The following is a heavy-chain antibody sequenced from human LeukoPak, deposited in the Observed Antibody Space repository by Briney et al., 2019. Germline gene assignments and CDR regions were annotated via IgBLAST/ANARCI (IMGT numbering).Heavy chain of an antibody. V-gene: IGHV4-34*01. Sequence: SEALSLTCAVYGGSFSGYYWSWIRQPPGKGLEWIGEINHSGSTNYNPSLKSRVTISVDTSKNQFSLKLSSVTAEDTAVYYCAREYDSSGYYYVPDAFDFWGQGTMVTVSS. CDR2: INHSGST. CDR3: AREYDSSGYYYVPDAFDF. J-gene: IGHJ3*01. CDR1: GGSFSGYY. D-gene: IGHD3-22*01.